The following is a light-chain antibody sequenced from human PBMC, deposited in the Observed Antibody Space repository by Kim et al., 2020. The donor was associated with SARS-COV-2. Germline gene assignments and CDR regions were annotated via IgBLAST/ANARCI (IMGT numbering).Light chain of an antibody. CDR1: QTISSN. CDR3: QQYDKWPER. Sequence: EMVMTQSPATLSVSPGERVTLSCRASQTISSNLAWYQQKTGQAPSLLIYSASTRATGIPGRFSGSGSGTEFTLTITSLQSEDFAVYYCQQYDKWPERFGQGTRLEIK. J-gene: IGKJ5*01. V-gene: IGKV3D-15*01. CDR2: SAS.